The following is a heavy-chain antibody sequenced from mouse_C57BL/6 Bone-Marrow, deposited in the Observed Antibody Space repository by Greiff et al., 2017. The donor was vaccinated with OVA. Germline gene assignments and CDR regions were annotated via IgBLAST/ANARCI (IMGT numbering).Heavy chain of an antibody. CDR2: IYPRSGNT. Sequence: QVQLKQSEAELARPGASVKLSCKASGYTFTSYGISWVKQRTGQGLEWIGEIYPRSGNTYYNEKFKGKATLTADKSSSTAYMELRSLTSEDSAVYFCARGDYWDPSTVVATRLGYWGQGTLVTVSA. CDR3: ARGDYWDPSTVVATRLGY. D-gene: IGHD1-1*01. V-gene: IGHV1-81*01. CDR1: GYTFTSYG. J-gene: IGHJ3*01.